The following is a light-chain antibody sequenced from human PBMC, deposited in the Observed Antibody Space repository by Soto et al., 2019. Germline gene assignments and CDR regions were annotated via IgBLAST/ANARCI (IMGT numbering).Light chain of an antibody. Sequence: QSVLTQPPSVSEAPRQRVTISCSGSSSNIGNNAVNWYQQLPGKAPKLLIYYDDLLPSGVSDRFSGSKSGTSASLAISGLQSEYEADYYCAAWDDSLNGVLFGGGTKLTVL. V-gene: IGLV1-36*01. CDR3: AAWDDSLNGVL. CDR1: SSNIGNNA. J-gene: IGLJ2*01. CDR2: YDD.